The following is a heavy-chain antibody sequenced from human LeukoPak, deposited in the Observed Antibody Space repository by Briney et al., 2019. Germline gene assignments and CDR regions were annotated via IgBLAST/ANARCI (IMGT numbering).Heavy chain of an antibody. J-gene: IGHJ5*02. CDR2: MNPNSGNT. D-gene: IGHD3-22*01. Sequence: GASVKVSCKASGYTFTSYDINWVRQATGQGLEWMGWMNPNSGNTGYAQKFQGRVTMTRDTSISTAYMELSRLRSDDTAVYYCARDERITMIGFDPWGQGTLVTVSS. CDR3: ARDERITMIGFDP. CDR1: GYTFTSYD. V-gene: IGHV1-8*01.